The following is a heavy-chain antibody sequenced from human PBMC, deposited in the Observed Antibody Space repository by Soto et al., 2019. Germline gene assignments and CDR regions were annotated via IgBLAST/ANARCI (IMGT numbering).Heavy chain of an antibody. Sequence: QVQLQESGPGLMKPSETLSLTCTVSGASITSNSYWSWIRQPAGKGLEWIGRFSLSGTTNYNPSLRSRVTMSAVVSKNQFSLRLTSVTAADTALYYCARGMTPPGAPAWYYFDSWGQGTLVTVSS. CDR1: GASITSNS. CDR3: ARGMTPPGAPAWYYFDS. V-gene: IGHV4-4*07. D-gene: IGHD2-8*02. J-gene: IGHJ4*02. CDR2: FSLSGTT.